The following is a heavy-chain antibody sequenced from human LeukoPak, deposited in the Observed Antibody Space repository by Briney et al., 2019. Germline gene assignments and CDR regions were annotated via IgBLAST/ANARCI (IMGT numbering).Heavy chain of an antibody. J-gene: IGHJ4*02. Sequence: SGTLSLTCTVSGGSISSSSYYWGWVRQPPGKGLEWIGSIYYSGSTYYNPSLKSRVTISVDTSKNQFSLKLSSVTAADTAVYYSARRIFGGSFDYWGQGTLVTVSS. CDR3: ARRIFGGSFDY. D-gene: IGHD3-3*02. CDR2: IYYSGST. CDR1: GGSISSSSYY. V-gene: IGHV4-39*01.